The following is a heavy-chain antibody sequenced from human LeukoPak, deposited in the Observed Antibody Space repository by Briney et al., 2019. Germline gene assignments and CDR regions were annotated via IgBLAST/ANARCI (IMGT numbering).Heavy chain of an antibody. Sequence: GGSLRLSCAASGFTFSSYWMSWVRQAPGKGLEWVSAISSNRASTYYVDYVKGRFTISRDNSKNTLFLQMNSLRAEDTAVYYCAKDFREQLVGGFYYYYYMDVWGKGTTGTVSS. D-gene: IGHD6-6*01. CDR2: ISSNRAST. CDR1: GFTFSSYW. V-gene: IGHV3-23*01. CDR3: AKDFREQLVGGFYYYYYMDV. J-gene: IGHJ6*03.